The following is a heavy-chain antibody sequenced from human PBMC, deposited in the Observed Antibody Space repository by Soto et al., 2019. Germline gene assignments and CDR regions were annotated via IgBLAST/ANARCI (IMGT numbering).Heavy chain of an antibody. CDR3: ASQRGGGGY. CDR2: IYSGGYT. J-gene: IGHJ4*02. Sequence: EVQLVESGGGLIQPGGSLRLSCAVSGFTVSNNYMSWVRQAPGKGLEGVSVIYSGGYTAYGDSVKGRFTISRDNSKNTPYLKLKSLGPATAACFNGASQRGGGGYWGQGTLVTVSS. V-gene: IGHV3-53*01. D-gene: IGHD6-25*01. CDR1: GFTVSNNY.